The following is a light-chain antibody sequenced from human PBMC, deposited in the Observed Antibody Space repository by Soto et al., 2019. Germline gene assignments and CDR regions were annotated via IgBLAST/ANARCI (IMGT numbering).Light chain of an antibody. CDR3: QQTYSTPPT. CDR1: QGIRND. J-gene: IGKJ1*01. V-gene: IGKV1-39*01. Sequence: IQMTQSPSSLSASVGDRVTITCRASQGIRNDLNWYQQKAGLAPKLLIYAASSLQSGVPSRFSGSGSGTDFTLTISSLQPEDFATYYCQQTYSTPPTFGQGTKVDIK. CDR2: AAS.